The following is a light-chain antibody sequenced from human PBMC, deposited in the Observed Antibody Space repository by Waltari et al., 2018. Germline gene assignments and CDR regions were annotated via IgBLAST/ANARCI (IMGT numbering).Light chain of an antibody. CDR3: QVWDISSNQDI. J-gene: IGLJ6*01. CDR1: RIGRKF. V-gene: IGLV3-21*01. Sequence: SYDLTQPPSVSVSPGQTDRITCGGDRIGRKFVHWYQQKPAQAPLMIIFDSSNRPSGIPERVSGSTSGNTATLTISGVEAGDEADYFCQVWDISSNQDIFGSGTKLTVL. CDR2: DSS.